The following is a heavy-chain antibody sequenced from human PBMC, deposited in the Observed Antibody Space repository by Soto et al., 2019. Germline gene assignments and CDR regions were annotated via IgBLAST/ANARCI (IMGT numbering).Heavy chain of an antibody. Sequence: GGSLRLSCAASGFTFTSYAMSWVRQAPGKELEWVSAITGNGGSTYHADSVRGRFTISRDNSKNTLYLQMNSLRAEDTAVYYCAKDNSMFRGAADFWGQGTLVTVSS. CDR3: AKDNSMFRGAADF. J-gene: IGHJ4*02. CDR1: GFTFTSYA. D-gene: IGHD3-10*01. V-gene: IGHV3-23*01. CDR2: ITGNGGST.